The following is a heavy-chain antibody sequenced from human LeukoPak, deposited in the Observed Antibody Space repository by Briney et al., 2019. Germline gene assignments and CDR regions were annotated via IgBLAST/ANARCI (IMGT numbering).Heavy chain of an antibody. V-gene: IGHV4-38-2*01. CDR1: GYSISSGYY. D-gene: IGHD3-10*01. CDR3: AAGRGLVRGTGFDY. Sequence: SETLSLTCAVSGYSISSGYYWGWIRQPPGKGLEWIGSIYHSGSTYYNPSLKSRVTISVDKSKNQFSLKLSSVTAADTAVYYCAAGRGLVRGTGFDYWGQGTLVTVSS. CDR2: IYHSGST. J-gene: IGHJ4*02.